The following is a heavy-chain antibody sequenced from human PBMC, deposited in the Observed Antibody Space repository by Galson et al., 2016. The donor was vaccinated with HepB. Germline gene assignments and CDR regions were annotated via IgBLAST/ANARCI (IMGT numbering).Heavy chain of an antibody. CDR2: IYSGGSA. CDR3: AREYQYENTGFAYERPFDY. D-gene: IGHD3-22*01. CDR1: GFIVSNFY. V-gene: IGHV3-53*01. Sequence: SLRLSCAASGFIVSNFYVAWVRQAPGKGLEWVATIYSGGSAHHADSVRGRFIISRDKSKNTPYLEMTGLRAEDTAVYYCAREYQYENTGFAYERPFDYWGQGTLVTVSS. J-gene: IGHJ4*02.